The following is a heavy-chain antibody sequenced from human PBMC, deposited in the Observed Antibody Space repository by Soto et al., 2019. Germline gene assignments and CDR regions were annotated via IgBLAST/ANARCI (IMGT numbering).Heavy chain of an antibody. CDR2: IKSKTDGGTT. J-gene: IGHJ2*01. CDR3: FFSGRRRHTRFSPGLGIPAEPLSDL. D-gene: IGHD3-9*01. Sequence: QAPGKGLEWVGRIKSKTDGGTTDYAAPVKGRFTISRDDSKNTLYLQMNSLKTEDTAVYYCFFSGRRRHTRFSPGLGIPAEPLSDL. V-gene: IGHV3-15*01.